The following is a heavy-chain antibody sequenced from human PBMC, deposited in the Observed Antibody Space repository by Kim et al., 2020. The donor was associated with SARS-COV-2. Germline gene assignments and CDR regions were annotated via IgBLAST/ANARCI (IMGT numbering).Heavy chain of an antibody. CDR3: ARISSWYRYYYYGMDV. Sequence: SETLSLTCAVYGGSFSGYYWSWIRQPPGKGLEWIGEINHSGSTNYNPSLKSRVTISVDTSKNQFSLKLSSVTAADTAVYYCARISSWYRYYYYGMDVWGQGTTVTVSS. J-gene: IGHJ6*02. CDR1: GGSFSGYY. D-gene: IGHD6-13*01. V-gene: IGHV4-34*01. CDR2: INHSGST.